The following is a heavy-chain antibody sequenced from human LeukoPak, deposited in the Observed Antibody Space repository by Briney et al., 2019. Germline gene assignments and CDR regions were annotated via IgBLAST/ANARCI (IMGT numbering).Heavy chain of an antibody. Sequence: GGSLRLSCAASGFTFSSYGMHWVRQAPGKGLEWVAVISYDGSNKYYVDSVKGRFTISRDNSKNTLYLQMSSLRAEDTAVYYCTRGANDYGGIERKKPFDYWGQGTLVTVSS. V-gene: IGHV3-30*19. D-gene: IGHD4-23*01. CDR1: GFTFSSYG. CDR2: ISYDGSNK. CDR3: TRGANDYGGIERKKPFDY. J-gene: IGHJ4*02.